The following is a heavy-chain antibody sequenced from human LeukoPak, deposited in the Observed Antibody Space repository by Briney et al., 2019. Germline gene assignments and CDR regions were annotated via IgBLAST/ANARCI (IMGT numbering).Heavy chain of an antibody. V-gene: IGHV3-23*01. CDR2: ISGSGGST. Sequence: PGGSLRLSCAASGFTFSSYAMSWVRQAPGKGLEWVSAISGSGGSTYYADSVKGRFTISRDNSKNTLYLQMNSLRAEDTAVYYCAQQVGYCSSGSCYFTYWGQGTLVTVSS. D-gene: IGHD2-15*01. J-gene: IGHJ1*01. CDR3: AQQVGYCSSGSCYFTY. CDR1: GFTFSSYA.